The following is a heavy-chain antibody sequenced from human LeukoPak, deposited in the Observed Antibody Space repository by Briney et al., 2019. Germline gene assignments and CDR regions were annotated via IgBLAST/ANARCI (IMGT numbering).Heavy chain of an antibody. V-gene: IGHV4-34*01. CDR1: GASISSYY. CDR2: TNPSGST. CDR3: ARDDSVVGTAYDY. D-gene: IGHD6-19*01. Sequence: PSETLSLTCTVSGASISSYYWSWIRQSPGKGLEWIGETNPSGSTKYNPSLKSRVTISVDTSKNQFSLKLSSVIVADTAVYYCARDDSVVGTAYDYWGQGTLVTVSS. J-gene: IGHJ4*02.